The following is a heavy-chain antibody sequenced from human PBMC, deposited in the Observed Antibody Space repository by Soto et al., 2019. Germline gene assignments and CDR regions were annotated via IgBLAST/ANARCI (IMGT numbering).Heavy chain of an antibody. D-gene: IGHD4-17*01. V-gene: IGHV4-34*01. CDR2: INHSGNT. CDR3: ARVRIPGGDYYFDY. Sequence: KTSETLSLTCAVYGDSFSSYYWIWIGQPPGKGLEWIGEINHSGNTNFNPSLKSRVTISVDTSKSQFSLNLSSVTAADTAVYYCARVRIPGGDYYFDYWGQGTLVTVSS. CDR1: GDSFSSYY. J-gene: IGHJ4*02.